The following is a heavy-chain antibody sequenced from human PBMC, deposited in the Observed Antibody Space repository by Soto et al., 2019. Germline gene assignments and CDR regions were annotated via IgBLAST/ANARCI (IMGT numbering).Heavy chain of an antibody. Sequence: QVQLQQWGAGLLKPSETLSLTCAVYGGSFSGYYWSWIRQPPGKGLEWIGEINHSGSTNYNPSLRSRVTISVDPSKHQFSLKLSSVTAADTAVYYCARAVMDYDILTGYYWGDYYGMDVWGQGTTVTVSS. D-gene: IGHD3-9*01. CDR1: GGSFSGYY. J-gene: IGHJ6*02. CDR2: INHSGST. V-gene: IGHV4-34*01. CDR3: ARAVMDYDILTGYYWGDYYGMDV.